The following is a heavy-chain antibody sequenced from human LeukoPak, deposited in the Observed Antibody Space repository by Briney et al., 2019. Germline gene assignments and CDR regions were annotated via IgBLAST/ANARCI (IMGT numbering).Heavy chain of an antibody. D-gene: IGHD6-6*01. J-gene: IGHJ3*02. CDR3: ASEHSSSSAFDI. Sequence: SETLSLTCSVSGGSIISDSYYWNWIRQPAGKGLEWIGRMYTSGTTNYNPSLKSRVTISVDTSKNQFSLKLSSVTAADTAVYYCASEHSSSSAFDIWGQGTMVTVSS. CDR2: MYTSGTT. V-gene: IGHV4-61*02. CDR1: GGSIISDSYY.